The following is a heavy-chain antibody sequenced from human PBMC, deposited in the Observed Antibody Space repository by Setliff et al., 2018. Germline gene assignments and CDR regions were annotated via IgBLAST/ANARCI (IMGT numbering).Heavy chain of an antibody. J-gene: IGHJ6*02. Sequence: SETLSLTCTVYGGSLSNYYWSRIRQAPGKGLEWVGYVYYTGTTNYSPSLKGRVIISVDASKNRLSLQLNSVTPADTAVYYCARDRSAYNYGLDVWGQGTTVTVSS. CDR2: VYYTGTT. CDR1: GGSLSNYY. CDR3: ARDRSAYNYGLDV. V-gene: IGHV4-59*01.